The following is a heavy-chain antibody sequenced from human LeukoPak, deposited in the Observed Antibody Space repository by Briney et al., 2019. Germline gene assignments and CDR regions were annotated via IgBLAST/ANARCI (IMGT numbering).Heavy chain of an antibody. D-gene: IGHD3-10*01. CDR2: FSGSGGST. V-gene: IGHV3-23*01. CDR1: GFTFSSYA. Sequence: GGSLRLSCAASGFTFSSYAMSWVRQAPGKGLECISGFSGSGGSTYYADSVKGRFTISRDNSKNTLYLQMNSLRAEDTAVYYCAKDFRNTMVRGVYDYWGQGTLVTVSS. CDR3: AKDFRNTMVRGVYDY. J-gene: IGHJ4*02.